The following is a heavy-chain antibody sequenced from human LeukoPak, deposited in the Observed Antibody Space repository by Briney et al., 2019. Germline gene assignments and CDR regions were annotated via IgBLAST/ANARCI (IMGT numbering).Heavy chain of an antibody. J-gene: IGHJ5*02. Sequence: SETLSLTCTVSGGSISSYYWSWIRQPPGKGLEWVGYIYYSGSTNYNPSLKSRVTISVATSKTQFSLKLSSVTAADTAVYYCARETRGYSYGTGGWFDPWGQGTLVTVSS. CDR2: IYYSGST. D-gene: IGHD5-18*01. CDR1: GGSISSYY. V-gene: IGHV4-59*01. CDR3: ARETRGYSYGTGGWFDP.